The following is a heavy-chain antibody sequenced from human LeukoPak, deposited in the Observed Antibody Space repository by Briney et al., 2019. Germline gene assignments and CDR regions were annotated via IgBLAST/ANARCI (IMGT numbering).Heavy chain of an antibody. Sequence: PGGSLRLSCAASGFTFSDYYMSWIRQSPGKGLEWVSYISSSGFTIFYSDSVMGRFTIPKDNARNSLYLQMNSLRAEDTAVYYCARVLYGDYSPFDSWGQGTLVTVSS. CDR2: ISSSGFTI. J-gene: IGHJ4*02. D-gene: IGHD4-17*01. CDR3: ARVLYGDYSPFDS. CDR1: GFTFSDYY. V-gene: IGHV3-11*01.